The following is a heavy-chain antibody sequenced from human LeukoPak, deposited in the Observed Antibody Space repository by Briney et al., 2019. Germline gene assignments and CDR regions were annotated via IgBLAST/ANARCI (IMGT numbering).Heavy chain of an antibody. J-gene: IGHJ4*02. CDR3: ARDNRTPFRGSYLDY. CDR1: GFTFSSYD. V-gene: IGHV3-30*14. D-gene: IGHD3-10*01. Sequence: GGSLRLSCAASGFTFSSYDMHWVRQAPGKGLEWVAVISYDGSNKYYADSVKGRFTISRDNSKSTLYIQMNSLRAEDTAVYYCARDNRTPFRGSYLDYWGQGTLVTVSS. CDR2: ISYDGSNK.